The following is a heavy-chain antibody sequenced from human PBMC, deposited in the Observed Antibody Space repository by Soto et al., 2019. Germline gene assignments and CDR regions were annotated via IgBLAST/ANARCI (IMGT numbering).Heavy chain of an antibody. CDR1: GGTFSSYA. V-gene: IGHV1-69*12. D-gene: IGHD1-26*01. CDR2: IIPIFGTA. CDR3: ARTGGGSYFGYYYGMDV. Sequence: QVQLVQSGAEVKKPGSSVKVSCKASGGTFSSYAISWVRQAPGQGLEWMGGIIPIFGTANYAQKFQGRVTIPADESTSTAYMALSSVRSEDTAVYYCARTGGGSYFGYYYGMDVWGQGTTVTVSS. J-gene: IGHJ6*02.